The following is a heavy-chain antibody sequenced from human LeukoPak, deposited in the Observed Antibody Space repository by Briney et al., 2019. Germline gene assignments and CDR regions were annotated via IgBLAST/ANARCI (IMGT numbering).Heavy chain of an antibody. CDR1: GFTFSSYW. D-gene: IGHD6-19*01. CDR3: ARVGKNGWDFDH. J-gene: IGHJ4*02. CDR2: IKQDGSEK. V-gene: IGHV3-7*01. Sequence: GGSLRLSCAASGFTFSSYWMSRVRQPPGKGLEWVANIKQDGSEKYYVDSVKGRFTISRDNTKNSLYLQMTSLRADDTAVYYCARVGKNGWDFDHWGQGTLVTVSS.